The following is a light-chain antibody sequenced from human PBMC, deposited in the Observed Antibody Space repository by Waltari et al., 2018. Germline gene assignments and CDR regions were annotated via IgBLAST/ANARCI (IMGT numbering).Light chain of an antibody. J-gene: IGKJ4*01. Sequence: EIVLTQSPAIVSLSPGERATLSCRASHRVGYYLAWYQQRPGQAPRLLIYDASHRATGIPDRFSGSGSETDFTLTISSLEPEDFAVYYCQQRSNWPLTFGGGTRVEI. V-gene: IGKV3-11*01. CDR2: DAS. CDR1: HRVGYY. CDR3: QQRSNWPLT.